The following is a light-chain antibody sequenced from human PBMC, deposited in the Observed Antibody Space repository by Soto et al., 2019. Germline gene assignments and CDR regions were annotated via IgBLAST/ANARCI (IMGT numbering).Light chain of an antibody. V-gene: IGKV1-39*01. Sequence: EIQMTQSPSTLSASVGDSFTLTCRASQSISSYLNWYQQKPGKAPKLLIYAASSLQSGVPSRFSGSGSGRDFTLTINSLQPEDFATYYCQQSYSNLLTFGGGTKVDIK. CDR3: QQSYSNLLT. CDR2: AAS. CDR1: QSISSY. J-gene: IGKJ4*01.